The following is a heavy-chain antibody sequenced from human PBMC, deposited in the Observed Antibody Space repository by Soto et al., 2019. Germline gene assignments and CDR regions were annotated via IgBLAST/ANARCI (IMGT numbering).Heavy chain of an antibody. V-gene: IGHV4-61*01. D-gene: IGHD3-10*01. CDR2: IYYSGST. CDR1: GGSVSSGSYY. CDR3: AAQGGITMVRGVISNYYYYGMDV. J-gene: IGHJ6*02. Sequence: SETLSLTCTVSGGSVSSGSYYWSWIRQPPGKGLEWIGYIYYSGSTNYNPSLKSRVTISVDTSKNQFSLKLSSVTAADTAVYFCAAQGGITMVRGVISNYYYYGMDVWGQGTTVTVSS.